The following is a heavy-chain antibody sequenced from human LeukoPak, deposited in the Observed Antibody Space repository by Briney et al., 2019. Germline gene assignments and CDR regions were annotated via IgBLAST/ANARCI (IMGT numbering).Heavy chain of an antibody. J-gene: IGHJ4*02. CDR1: GFTFSGYA. CDR3: ARDRYSSAWYEE. V-gene: IGHV3-64*03. Sequence: GGSLRLSCSASGFTFSGYAMHWVRQAPGKGLEYVSAIISNGESTYYSDSVKDRFTISRDNSKNTLYLQMSSLRPEDTAVYYCARDRYSSAWYEEWGQGTLVTVSS. CDR2: IISNGEST. D-gene: IGHD6-19*01.